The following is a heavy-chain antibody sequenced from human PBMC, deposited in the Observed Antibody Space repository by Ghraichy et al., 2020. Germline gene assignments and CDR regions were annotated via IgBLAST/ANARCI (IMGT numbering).Heavy chain of an antibody. CDR3: ASDLNTNTPGDY. CDR1: GYTFSDYH. J-gene: IGHJ4*02. D-gene: IGHD5-24*01. Sequence: ASVKLSCKASGYTFSDYHMHWVRQAPGQGLEWMGWINPKSGGTNYAQKFQGRVTMTRDTSISTAYMELTRLNSDDTAVYFCASDLNTNTPGDYWGQGSLVTVSS. CDR2: INPKSGGT. V-gene: IGHV1-2*02.